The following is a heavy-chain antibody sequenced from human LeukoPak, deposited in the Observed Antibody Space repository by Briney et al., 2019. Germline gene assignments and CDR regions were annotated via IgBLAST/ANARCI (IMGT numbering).Heavy chain of an antibody. CDR3: ARRNYYAPFDY. CDR1: GGSISSSSYY. D-gene: IGHD3-10*01. Sequence: SETLSLTCTVSGGSISSSSYYWGWIRQPPGKGLEWIGSIYYSGSTYYNPSLKSRVTISVDTSKNQFSLKLSSVTAADTAVYYCARRNYYAPFDYWGQGTLVTVSS. J-gene: IGHJ4*02. CDR2: IYYSGST. V-gene: IGHV4-39*01.